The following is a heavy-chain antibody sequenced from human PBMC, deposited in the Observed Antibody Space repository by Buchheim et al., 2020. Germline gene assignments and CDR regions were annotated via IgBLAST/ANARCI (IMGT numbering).Heavy chain of an antibody. J-gene: IGHJ4*02. CDR3: AKDGRYCSGGSCYSHYYFDY. V-gene: IGHV3-23*01. CDR2: ISGRGGST. D-gene: IGHD2-15*01. CDR1: GFTFSSYA. Sequence: EVQLLESGGGLVQPGGSLRLSCAASGFTFSSYAMSWVRQAPGKGLEWVSAISGRGGSTYYADSVKGRFTISRDNSKNTLYLQMNSLRAEDTAVYYCAKDGRYCSGGSCYSHYYFDYWGQGTL.